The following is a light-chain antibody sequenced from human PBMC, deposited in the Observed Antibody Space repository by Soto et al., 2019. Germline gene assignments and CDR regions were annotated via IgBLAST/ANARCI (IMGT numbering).Light chain of an antibody. CDR3: QQYTSWPLT. Sequence: EIVMTQSPATLSVSPGERATFSCRASQSVSNTLAWYQQKPGQAPRLLIYGASTRAPGIPARFSGSGSGTDFTLNISSLQSEDFAVYSCQQYTSWPLTFGGGTKVEIK. J-gene: IGKJ4*01. V-gene: IGKV3-15*01. CDR2: GAS. CDR1: QSVSNT.